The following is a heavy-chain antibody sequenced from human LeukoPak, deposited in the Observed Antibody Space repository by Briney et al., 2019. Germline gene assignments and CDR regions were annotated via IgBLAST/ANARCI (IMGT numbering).Heavy chain of an antibody. Sequence: SQTLSLTXTVSGGSISSGSYYWSWIRQPAGKGLEWIGCIYTSGSTNYNPSLKSRVTISVDTSKNQFSLKLSSVTAADTAVYYCASGGIVGYYYYMDVWGKGTTVTVSS. V-gene: IGHV4-61*02. D-gene: IGHD1-26*01. CDR2: IYTSGST. CDR3: ASGGIVGYYYYMDV. J-gene: IGHJ6*03. CDR1: GGSISSGSYY.